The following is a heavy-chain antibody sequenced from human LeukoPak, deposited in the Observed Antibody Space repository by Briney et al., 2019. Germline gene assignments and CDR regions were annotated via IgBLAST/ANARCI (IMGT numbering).Heavy chain of an antibody. CDR3: TSRKGCSSTSCFNDY. J-gene: IGHJ4*02. CDR1: GFTFSNAW. V-gene: IGHV3-15*01. Sequence: GGSLRLSCAASGFTFSNAWMSWVRQAPGKGLEWVGRIKSKTDGGTTDYAAPVKGRFTISRDDSKTTLYLQMNSLKTEDTAVYYCTSRKGCSSTSCFNDYWGQGTLVTVSS. D-gene: IGHD2-2*01. CDR2: IKSKTDGGTT.